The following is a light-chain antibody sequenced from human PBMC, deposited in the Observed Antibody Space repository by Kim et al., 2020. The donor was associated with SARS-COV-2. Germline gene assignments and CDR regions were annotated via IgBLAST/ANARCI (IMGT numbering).Light chain of an antibody. Sequence: LYPGERATLSCRASRSINEDLAWYQLRPGQPPRLLIYDASSLATGIPARFGGSGSGTDFTLTIDSLEPDDFALYYCHQRSDWPPTFGGGTKVDIK. V-gene: IGKV3-11*01. J-gene: IGKJ4*01. CDR2: DAS. CDR3: HQRSDWPPT. CDR1: RSINED.